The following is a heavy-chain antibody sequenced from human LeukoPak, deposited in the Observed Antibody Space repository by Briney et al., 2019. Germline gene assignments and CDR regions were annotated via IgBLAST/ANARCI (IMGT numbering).Heavy chain of an antibody. CDR3: AKSNGYGLIDI. V-gene: IGHV3-23*01. J-gene: IGHJ3*02. CDR2: ISGSGGST. Sequence: GGSLRLSCAASGFTFSSYGMSWVRQAPGKGLEWVSAISGSGGSTYYADSVKGRFTVSRDNSKNTLYLQMNSLRAEDTAVYYCAKSNGYGLIDIWGQGTMVTVSS. CDR1: GFTFSSYG. D-gene: IGHD3-22*01.